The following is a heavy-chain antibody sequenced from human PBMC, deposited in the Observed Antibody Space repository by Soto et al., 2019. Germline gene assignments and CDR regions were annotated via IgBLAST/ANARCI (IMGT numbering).Heavy chain of an antibody. V-gene: IGHV4-59*01. CDR1: GGSISSYY. J-gene: IGHJ6*02. D-gene: IGHD4-17*01. Sequence: PSETLSLTCTVSGGSISSYYWSWIRQPPGKGLEWIGYIYYSGSTNYNPSLKSRVTISVDTSKNQFSLKLSSVTAADTAVYYCARDPTHDYGGNYGTYGMDVWGQGTTVTVSS. CDR2: IYYSGST. CDR3: ARDPTHDYGGNYGTYGMDV.